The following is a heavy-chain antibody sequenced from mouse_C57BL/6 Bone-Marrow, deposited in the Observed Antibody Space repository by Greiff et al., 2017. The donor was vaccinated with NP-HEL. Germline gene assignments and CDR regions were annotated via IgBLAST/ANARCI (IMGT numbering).Heavy chain of an antibody. D-gene: IGHD1-3*01. CDR2: ISYDGSN. CDR1: GYSITSGYY. CDR3: ARGLYH. Sequence: EVKLEESGPGLVKPSHSLSLTCSVTGYSITSGYYWNWIRQFPGNKLEWMGYISYDGSNNYNPSLKNRISITRDTSKNQFFLKLNSVTTEDTATYYCARGLYHWGQGTSVTVSS. V-gene: IGHV3-6*01. J-gene: IGHJ4*01.